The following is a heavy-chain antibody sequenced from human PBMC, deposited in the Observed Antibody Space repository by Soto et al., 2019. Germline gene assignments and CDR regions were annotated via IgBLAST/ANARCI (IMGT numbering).Heavy chain of an antibody. CDR2: LNPSGGST. V-gene: IGHV1-46*01. D-gene: IGHD4-17*01. J-gene: IGHJ1*01. CDR1: GYTFTLYY. Sequence: ASVKVSCKASGYTFTLYYIHWVRKAPGQGLEWMGILNPSGGSTSYAQKFQGRVTMTKDTSKNQVVLTMTNMNPVDTATYYCAHSNGATTVTTSAEYFQHWGQGTLVTVSS. CDR3: AHSNGATTVTTSAEYFQH.